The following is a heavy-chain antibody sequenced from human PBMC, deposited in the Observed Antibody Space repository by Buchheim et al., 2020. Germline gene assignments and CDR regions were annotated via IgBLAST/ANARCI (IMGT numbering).Heavy chain of an antibody. CDR2: IWYHGAET. D-gene: IGHD4-23*01. CDR3: ARLKYGGIFGY. J-gene: IGHJ4*02. CDR1: GFLFRDNG. Sequence: QVQLVESGGGAVLPGRSLRLSCTTSGFLFRDNGMHWVRQAPGKGLEWVATIWYHGAETRYTDSVKGRFTISRDNAKNSLYLQMNSLRAEDTAVYYCARLKYGGIFGYWGQGTL. V-gene: IGHV3-33*01.